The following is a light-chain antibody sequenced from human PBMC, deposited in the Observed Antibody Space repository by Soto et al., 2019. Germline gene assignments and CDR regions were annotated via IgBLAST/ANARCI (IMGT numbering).Light chain of an antibody. CDR1: QSVRSDY. CDR2: DAS. CDR3: QQYKSYWT. V-gene: IGKV1-5*01. Sequence: MTQSPATLSVSPGERATLSCRASQSVRSDYFAWYQQKPGKAPKLLISDASSLETGVPSRFSGSGSGTEFTLTINSLQPDDFATYYCQQYKSYWTFGQGTKVDIK. J-gene: IGKJ1*01.